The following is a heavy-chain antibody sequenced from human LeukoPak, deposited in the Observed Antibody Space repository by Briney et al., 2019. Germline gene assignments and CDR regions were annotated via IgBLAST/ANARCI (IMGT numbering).Heavy chain of an antibody. Sequence: SQTLSLTCAISGDSVSSISVPWNWIRQSPSRGLEWLGRTYYRSKWYYEYAISVKSRINISPDTSKNQFSLQLTSVTPEDTAVYYCSLARSEYHYGMDVWGQGTTVTVSS. CDR3: SLARSEYHYGMDV. V-gene: IGHV6-1*01. CDR1: GDSVSSISVP. J-gene: IGHJ6*02. CDR2: TYYRSKWYY.